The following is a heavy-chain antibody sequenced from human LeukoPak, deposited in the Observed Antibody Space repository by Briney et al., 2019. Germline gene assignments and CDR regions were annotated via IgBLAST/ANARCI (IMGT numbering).Heavy chain of an antibody. V-gene: IGHV1-69*13. D-gene: IGHD5-18*01. Sequence: ASVKVSCKASGGTFSSYAISWVRQAPGQGLEWMGGIIPIFGTANYAQKFQGRVTITADESTGTAYMELSSLRSEDTAVYYCARGHSYGFSFAYYYYGMDVWGQGTTVTVSS. CDR3: ARGHSYGFSFAYYYYGMDV. CDR2: IIPIFGTA. CDR1: GGTFSSYA. J-gene: IGHJ6*02.